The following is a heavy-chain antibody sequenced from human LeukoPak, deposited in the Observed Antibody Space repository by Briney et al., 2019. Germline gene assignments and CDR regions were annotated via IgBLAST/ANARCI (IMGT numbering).Heavy chain of an antibody. V-gene: IGHV3-33*01. CDR2: IWYDGSSK. Sequence: PGRSLRLSCAASGFTFSSYGMHWVRQAPGKGLEWVAVIWYDGSSKYYADSVKGRFTISRDNSKNTLYLQMNSLRAEDTAVYYCARDLDYYGSGSYYNAHSPFDYWGQGTLVTVSS. D-gene: IGHD3-10*01. CDR3: ARDLDYYGSGSYYNAHSPFDY. CDR1: GFTFSSYG. J-gene: IGHJ4*02.